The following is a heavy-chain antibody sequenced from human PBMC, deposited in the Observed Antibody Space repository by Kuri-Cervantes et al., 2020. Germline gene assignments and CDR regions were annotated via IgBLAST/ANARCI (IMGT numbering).Heavy chain of an antibody. D-gene: IGHD6-19*01. V-gene: IGHV3-7*01. CDR3: VREGWEFLIDH. Sequence: GESLKISCAASGFTFSNYAMHWVRQAPGKGLEWVAHVNKVGSTTGHVDSLKGQFTLSMDNAKNSLYLQMNSLRVEDTGVYYCVREGWEFLIDHWGLGTLVTASS. J-gene: IGHJ4*02. CDR2: VNKVGSTT. CDR1: GFTFSNYA.